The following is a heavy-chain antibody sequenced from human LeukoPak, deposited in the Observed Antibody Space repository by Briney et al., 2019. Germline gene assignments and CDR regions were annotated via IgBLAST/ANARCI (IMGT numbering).Heavy chain of an antibody. Sequence: PSETLSLTCTVSGGSISSYYWTWIRQPPGKGLEWIGYMFYSGSSNYNPSLRSRVTISVDTSKNQISLKLSSATAADTAVYYCARFNRNSSGWIDYWGQGTLVTVSS. CDR2: MFYSGSS. CDR1: GGSISSYY. V-gene: IGHV4-59*01. J-gene: IGHJ4*02. CDR3: ARFNRNSSGWIDY. D-gene: IGHD6-19*01.